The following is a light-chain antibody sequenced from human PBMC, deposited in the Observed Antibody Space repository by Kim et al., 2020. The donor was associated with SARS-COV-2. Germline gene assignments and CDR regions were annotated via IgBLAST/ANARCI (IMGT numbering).Light chain of an antibody. V-gene: IGLV3-21*04. J-gene: IGLJ2*01. CDR1: NIGSKS. CDR2: YDS. CDR3: QVWDRSGDQVV. Sequence: SYELTQPPSVSVAPGKTARITCGGDNIGSKSVHWYQQKPGQAPVLVISYDSDRPSGIPERFAGSNSGNTASLTISRVEAGDEADFYCQVWDRSGDQVVFG.